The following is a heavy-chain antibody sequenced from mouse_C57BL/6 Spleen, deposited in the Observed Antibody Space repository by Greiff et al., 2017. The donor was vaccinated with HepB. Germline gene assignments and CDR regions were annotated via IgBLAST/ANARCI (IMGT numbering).Heavy chain of an antibody. CDR1: GFSLTSYG. V-gene: IGHV2-2*01. CDR3: ARNVYGNYWYFDV. J-gene: IGHJ1*03. Sequence: VQLVESGPGLVQPSQSLSITCTVSGFSLTSYGVHWVRQSPGKGLEWLGVIWSGGSTDYNAAFISRLSISKDNSKSQVFFKMNSLQADDTAIYYCARNVYGNYWYFDVWGTGTTVTVSS. D-gene: IGHD2-1*01. CDR2: IWSGGST.